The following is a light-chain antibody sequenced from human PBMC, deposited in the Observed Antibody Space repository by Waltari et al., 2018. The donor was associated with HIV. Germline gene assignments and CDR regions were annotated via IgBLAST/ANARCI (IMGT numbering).Light chain of an antibody. CDR1: NIANRN. CDR3: QVWDSSTVV. J-gene: IGLJ2*01. V-gene: IGLV3-9*01. CDR2: RDT. Sequence: SYELTQPLSVSVALGQTARITCGGYNIANRNVYLYQQQPGQAPLLVIYRDTNRPSGIPERFSGSNSGNTATLTISRAQAGDEADYYCQVWDSSTVVFGGGTQLTVL.